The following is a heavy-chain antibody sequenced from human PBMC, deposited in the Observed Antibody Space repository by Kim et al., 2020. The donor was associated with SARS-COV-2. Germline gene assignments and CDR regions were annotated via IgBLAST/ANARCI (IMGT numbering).Heavy chain of an antibody. J-gene: IGHJ6*02. CDR2: IWYDGSNK. CDR3: ARDLPYYDILTGSYYYYGMDV. CDR1: GFTFSSYG. Sequence: GGSLRLSCAASGFTFSSYGMHWVRQAPGKGLEWVAVIWYDGSNKYYADSVKGRFTISRDNSKNTLYLQMNSLRAEDTAVYYCARDLPYYDILTGSYYYYGMDVWGQGTTVTVSS. D-gene: IGHD3-9*01. V-gene: IGHV3-33*01.